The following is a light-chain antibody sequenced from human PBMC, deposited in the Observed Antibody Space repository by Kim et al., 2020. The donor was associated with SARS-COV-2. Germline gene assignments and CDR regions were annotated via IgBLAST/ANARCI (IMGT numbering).Light chain of an antibody. CDR3: NSYAGSNNVV. CDR1: ISNVGDYNY. CDR2: EVS. Sequence: GHSVTISCTGTISNVGDYNYVSWFQQHPGKAPKLMIYEVSRRPSGVTVRFSGSKSGDTAFLTVSGLQAEDEADYYCNSYAGSNNVVFGGGTQLTVL. J-gene: IGLJ2*01. V-gene: IGLV2-8*01.